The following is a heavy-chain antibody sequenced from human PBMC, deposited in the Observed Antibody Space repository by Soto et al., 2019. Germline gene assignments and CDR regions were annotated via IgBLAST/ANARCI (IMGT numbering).Heavy chain of an antibody. Sequence: QVQLVESGGGVVQPGRSLRLSCAASGFSFSSYGMHWVRQAPGKGLEWVAVIWYDGSNKYYADSVKGRFTISRDNSKNTLYRQMTSLRAEDTAVFYWARPKAVAAKTQYYLDYWGQGTLVTVSS. CDR3: ARPKAVAAKTQYYLDY. D-gene: IGHD6-19*01. CDR1: GFSFSSYG. J-gene: IGHJ4*02. V-gene: IGHV3-33*01. CDR2: IWYDGSNK.